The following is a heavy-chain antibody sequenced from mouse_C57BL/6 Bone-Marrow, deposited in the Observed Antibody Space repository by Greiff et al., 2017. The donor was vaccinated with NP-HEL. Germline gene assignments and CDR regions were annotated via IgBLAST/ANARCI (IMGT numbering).Heavy chain of an antibody. CDR1: GYTFTDYN. D-gene: IGHD3-2*02. J-gene: IGHJ2*01. Sequence: VQLQQSGPELVKPGASVKIPCKASGYTFTDYNMDWVKQSHGKSLEWIGDINPNNGGTIYNQKFKGKATLTLDKSSSTAYMELRSLTAEDTAVYYCARGQLRPYYFDYWCQGTTLTVSS. CDR3: ARGQLRPYYFDY. V-gene: IGHV1-18*01. CDR2: INPNNGGT.